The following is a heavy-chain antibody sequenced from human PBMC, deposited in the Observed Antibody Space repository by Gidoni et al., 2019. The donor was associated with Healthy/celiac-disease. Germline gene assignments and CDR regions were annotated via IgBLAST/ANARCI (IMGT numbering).Heavy chain of an antibody. CDR3: ARHRYGGNSRNAFDI. J-gene: IGHJ3*02. Sequence: VQLVQSGAEVQQPGESLKISCKGSGYSFTSYWIGWVRQMPGKGLEWMGIIYPGDSDTRYSPSFQGQVTISADKSISTAYLQWSSLKASDTAMYYCARHRYGGNSRNAFDIWGQGTMVTVSS. CDR2: IYPGDSDT. CDR1: GYSFTSYW. D-gene: IGHD4-17*01. V-gene: IGHV5-51*01.